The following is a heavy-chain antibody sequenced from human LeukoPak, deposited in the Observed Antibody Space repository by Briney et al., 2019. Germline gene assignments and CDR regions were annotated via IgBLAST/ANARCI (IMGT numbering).Heavy chain of an antibody. CDR1: GGSISSSGYY. D-gene: IGHD6-6*01. J-gene: IGHJ4*02. Sequence: SETLSLTCTVSGGSISSSGYYWGWIRQPPGKGLEWIGSAYYSGSTYYNPSLKSRVTISVDTSKDQFSLKLSSVTAADTAVYYCARSTSSIAARLDYWGQGTLVTVSS. V-gene: IGHV4-39*01. CDR3: ARSTSSIAARLDY. CDR2: AYYSGST.